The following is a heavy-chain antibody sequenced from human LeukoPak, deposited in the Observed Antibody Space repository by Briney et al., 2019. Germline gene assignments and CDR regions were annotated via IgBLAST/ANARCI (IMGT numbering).Heavy chain of an antibody. J-gene: IGHJ4*02. CDR3: ARGPIAAAGDFDY. CDR1: GGTFSSYA. D-gene: IGHD6-13*01. V-gene: IGHV1-69*05. CDR2: IIPIFGTA. Sequence: ASVKVSCKASGGTFSSYAISWVRQAPGQGLEWIGGIIPIFGTANYAQKFQGRVTITTDESTSTAYMELSSLRSEDTAVYYCARGPIAAAGDFDYWGQGTLVTVSS.